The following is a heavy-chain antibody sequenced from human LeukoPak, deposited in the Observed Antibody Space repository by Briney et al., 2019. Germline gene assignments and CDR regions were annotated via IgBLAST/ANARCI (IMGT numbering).Heavy chain of an antibody. V-gene: IGHV4-34*01. CDR3: ARGTGYCSGGSCYGNWFDP. CDR1: GGSFSGYY. J-gene: IGHJ5*02. CDR2: INHSGST. Sequence: PSETLSLTCAVYGGSFSGYYWSWIRQPPGKGLEWIGEINHSGSTNYNPSLKSRVTISVDTSKNQFSLELSSVTAADTAVYYCARGTGYCSGGSCYGNWFDPWGQGTLVTVSS. D-gene: IGHD2-15*01.